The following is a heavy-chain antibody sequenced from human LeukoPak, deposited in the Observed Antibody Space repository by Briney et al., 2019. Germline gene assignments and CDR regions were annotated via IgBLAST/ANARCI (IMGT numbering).Heavy chain of an antibody. CDR2: IKQDGSEK. CDR1: GFTFSSYW. Sequence: PGGSLRLSCAASGFTFSSYWMSWVRQAPGKGLEWVANIKQDGSEKYYVDSVKGQFTISRDNAKNSLYLQMNSLRAEDTAVYYCARVPGEDYFDYWGQGTLVTVSS. D-gene: IGHD2-2*01. V-gene: IGHV3-7*01. CDR3: ARVPGEDYFDY. J-gene: IGHJ4*02.